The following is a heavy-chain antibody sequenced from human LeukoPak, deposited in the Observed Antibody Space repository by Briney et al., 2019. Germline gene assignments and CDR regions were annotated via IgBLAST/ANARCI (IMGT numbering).Heavy chain of an antibody. V-gene: IGHV3-7*01. CDR3: ARDSEGDYYDSSGCFDY. D-gene: IGHD3-22*01. J-gene: IGHJ4*02. CDR2: IKQDGSEK. CDR1: GFTFGTYW. Sequence: GGSLRLSCAASGFTFGTYWMTWVRQAPGKGLEWVANIKQDGSEKSYVDSVKGRFTISRDNSKNTLYLQMNSLRAEDTAVYYCARDSEGDYYDSSGCFDYWGQGTLVTVSS.